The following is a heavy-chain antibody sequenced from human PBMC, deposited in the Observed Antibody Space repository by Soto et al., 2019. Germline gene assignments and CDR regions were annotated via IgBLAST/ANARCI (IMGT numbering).Heavy chain of an antibody. J-gene: IGHJ4*02. V-gene: IGHV5-51*01. D-gene: IGHD1-1*01. Sequence: PGESLKISCKGPGYFFSSQWIAWVRLMPGKGLEWMGIIHPGDSDTIYSPSFQGQVTISVDGSINTAYLQSRSLEASDTAVYYCTSQGKNRARPLAFWGQGTPVTVSS. CDR1: GYFFSSQW. CDR2: IHPGDSDT. CDR3: TSQGKNRARPLAF.